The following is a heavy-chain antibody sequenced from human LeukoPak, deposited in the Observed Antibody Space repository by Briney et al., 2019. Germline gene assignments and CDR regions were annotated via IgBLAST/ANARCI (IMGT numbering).Heavy chain of an antibody. D-gene: IGHD2-2*01. CDR3: ARVRGYCSSTNCYYAFDI. CDR2: INPNSGGT. CDR1: GYTFTCYY. Sequence: ASVRVSCKGSGYTFTCYYMHWVRQAPGQGLEWMGWINPNSGGTNYAQKFQGRVTMTRDTSISTAYMELSRLRSDDTAVYYCARVRGYCSSTNCYYAFDIWGQGTMVTVSS. V-gene: IGHV1-2*02. J-gene: IGHJ3*02.